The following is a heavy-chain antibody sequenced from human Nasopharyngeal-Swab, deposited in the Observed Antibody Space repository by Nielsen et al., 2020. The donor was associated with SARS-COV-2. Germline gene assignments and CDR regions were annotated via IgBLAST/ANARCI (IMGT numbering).Heavy chain of an antibody. CDR2: ISGSGGST. CDR3: ASMGEVGATPTFDY. J-gene: IGHJ4*02. D-gene: IGHD1-26*01. CDR1: GFTFSSYA. Sequence: GESLKISCAASGFTFSSYAMSWVRQAPGKGPEWVSAISGSGGSTYYADSVKGRFTISRDNSKNTLYLQMNSLRAEDTAVYYCASMGEVGATPTFDYWGQGTLVTVSS. V-gene: IGHV3-23*01.